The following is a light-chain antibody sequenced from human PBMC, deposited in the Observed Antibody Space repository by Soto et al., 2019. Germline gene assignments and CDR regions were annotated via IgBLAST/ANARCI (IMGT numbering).Light chain of an antibody. V-gene: IGLV1-44*01. Sequence: QPVLTQPPSASGTPGQRVTIYCSGSSSNIGSNTVNWYQQLPGTAPKLLIYSNNQRPSGVPDRFSGSKSGTSASLAISGLQSEDEADYYCAAWDDRLNGVVFGGGTQLTVL. CDR1: SSNIGSNT. J-gene: IGLJ2*01. CDR2: SNN. CDR3: AAWDDRLNGVV.